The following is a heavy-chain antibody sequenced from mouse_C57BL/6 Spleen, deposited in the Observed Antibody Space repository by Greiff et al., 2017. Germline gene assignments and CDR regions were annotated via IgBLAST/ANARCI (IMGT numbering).Heavy chain of an antibody. CDR1: AYTFTSYW. CDR2: IHPNSGST. Sequence: QVQLQQPGAELVKPGASVKLSCKASAYTFTSYWLHWVKQRPGQGLEWIGMIHPNSGSTNYNEKFKSKATLTVDKSSSTAYMQLSSLTSEDSAVYYCARRGTYYFDYWGQGTTLTVSS. CDR3: ARRGTYYFDY. J-gene: IGHJ2*01. V-gene: IGHV1-64*01.